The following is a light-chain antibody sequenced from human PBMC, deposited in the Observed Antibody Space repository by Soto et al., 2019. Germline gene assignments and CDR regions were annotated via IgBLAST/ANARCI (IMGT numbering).Light chain of an antibody. CDR2: DAS. J-gene: IGKJ2*02. CDR1: QSISSW. V-gene: IGKV1-5*01. Sequence: DIQMTQSPSPLSASVGDRVTITCRASQSISSWLAWYQQKPGKAPKLLIYDASSLESGVPTRFSGSGSGTEFTLTISSLQPDVFATYYCQQYNSYCTFGQGTKLEIK. CDR3: QQYNSYCT.